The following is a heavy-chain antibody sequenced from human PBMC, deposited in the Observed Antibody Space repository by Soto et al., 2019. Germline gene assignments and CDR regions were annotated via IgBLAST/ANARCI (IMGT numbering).Heavy chain of an antibody. D-gene: IGHD3-22*01. Sequence: QITLKESGPTLVKPTQTLTLTCTFSGFSLSTSGVGVGWIRQPPGKALEWLALIYWDDDKRYSPSLKSRLTITTDTSNNQVVLTMTNMDPVDTATYYCAHGRRGYYDSSGYFDYWGQGTLVTVSS. CDR1: GFSLSTSGVG. V-gene: IGHV2-5*02. CDR3: AHGRRGYYDSSGYFDY. CDR2: IYWDDDK. J-gene: IGHJ4*02.